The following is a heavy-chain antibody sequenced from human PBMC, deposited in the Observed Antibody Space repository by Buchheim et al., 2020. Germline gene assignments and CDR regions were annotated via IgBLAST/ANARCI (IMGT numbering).Heavy chain of an antibody. J-gene: IGHJ1*01. CDR3: ARRSSSWYNNPQYFQH. CDR2: INHSGST. D-gene: IGHD6-13*01. CDR1: GGSFSGYY. V-gene: IGHV4-34*01. Sequence: QVQLQESGPGLVKPSETLSLTCAVYGGSFSGYYWSWIRQPPGKGLEWIGEINHSGSTNYNPSLKSRVTISVDTSKNQFSLKLSSVTAADTAVYYCARRSSSWYNNPQYFQHWGQGTL.